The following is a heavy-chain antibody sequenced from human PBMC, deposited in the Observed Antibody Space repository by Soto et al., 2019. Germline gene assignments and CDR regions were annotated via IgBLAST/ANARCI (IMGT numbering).Heavy chain of an antibody. CDR2: IIPIFGTA. CDR3: ARGWLRRDYYYGMDV. Sequence: SVKASCKHTAGTCSSYSISWVRQAAVQGLEWMGGIIPIFGTANYAQKFQGRVTITADESTSTAYMELSSLRSEDTAVYYCARGWLRRDYYYGMDVWGQGTTVTVSS. D-gene: IGHD5-12*01. CDR1: AGTCSSYS. J-gene: IGHJ6*02. V-gene: IGHV1-69*13.